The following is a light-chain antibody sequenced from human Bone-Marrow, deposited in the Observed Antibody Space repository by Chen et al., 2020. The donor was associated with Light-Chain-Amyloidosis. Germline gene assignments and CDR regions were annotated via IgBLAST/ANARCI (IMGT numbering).Light chain of an antibody. CDR1: QSVLYSSNNKNY. J-gene: IGKJ3*01. V-gene: IGKV4-1*01. Sequence: DIVMTQSPDSLAVSLGERATINCKSSQSVLYSSNNKNYLAWYQQKPGQPPKLLNYWASTRESGVPDRFGGSGSGTDFTLTISSLQAEDVAVYYCQQYYSTPRFTFGPGTKVDIK. CDR2: WAS. CDR3: QQYYSTPRFT.